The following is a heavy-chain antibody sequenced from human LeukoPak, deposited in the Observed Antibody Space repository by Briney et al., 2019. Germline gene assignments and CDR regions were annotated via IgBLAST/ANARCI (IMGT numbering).Heavy chain of an antibody. Sequence: GGSLRLSCAASGFTFSSYRRHWVRKAPGKGRGWVSRINSDGSSTSYAASVKGRFTISRDNAKNTLYLQMNSLRAEDTAVYYCARDRRGGDYGFDYWGQGTLVTVSS. CDR3: ARDRRGGDYGFDY. CDR1: GFTFSSYR. V-gene: IGHV3-74*01. D-gene: IGHD4-17*01. J-gene: IGHJ4*02. CDR2: INSDGSST.